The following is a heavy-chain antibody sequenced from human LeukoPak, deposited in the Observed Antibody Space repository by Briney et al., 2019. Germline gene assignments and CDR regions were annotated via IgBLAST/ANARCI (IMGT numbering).Heavy chain of an antibody. CDR1: GFTLSTYN. Sequence: GGSLRLSCAASGFTLSTYNMNWVRQAPGKGLEWISYISSSSDSIYYADSVKGRFTISRDNAKNSLYLQMNSLRDEDTAVYYCAIDARELPLDAFDIWGQGTMVTVSS. V-gene: IGHV3-48*02. CDR3: AIDARELPLDAFDI. CDR2: ISSSSDSI. J-gene: IGHJ3*02. D-gene: IGHD3-10*01.